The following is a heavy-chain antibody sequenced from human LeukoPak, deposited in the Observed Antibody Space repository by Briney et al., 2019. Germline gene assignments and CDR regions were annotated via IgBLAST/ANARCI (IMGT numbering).Heavy chain of an antibody. J-gene: IGHJ4*02. Sequence: PGGSLRLSCAASGFTFSSYAMPWVRQAPGKGLEWVAIISADGTNKYYADSVKGRFTISRDNSKNTLYLQMNSLRAKDTAVYYCAKDITSLTTVLLWFGELLSGPFDYWGQGTLVTVSS. CDR1: GFTFSSYA. CDR2: ISADGTNK. V-gene: IGHV3-30*04. CDR3: AKDITSLTTVLLWFGELLSGPFDY. D-gene: IGHD3-10*01.